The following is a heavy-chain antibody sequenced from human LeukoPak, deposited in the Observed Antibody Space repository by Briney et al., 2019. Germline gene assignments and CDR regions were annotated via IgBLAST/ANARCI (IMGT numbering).Heavy chain of an antibody. Sequence: SETLSLTCAVYGGSFSGYYWSWIRQPPGKGLEWIGEISHSGSTNYNPSLKSRVTISVDTSKNQFSLKLSSVTAADTAVYYCARVGVRGVIKVFDYWGQGTLVTVSS. CDR3: ARVGVRGVIKVFDY. CDR2: ISHSGST. V-gene: IGHV4-34*01. CDR1: GGSFSGYY. J-gene: IGHJ4*02. D-gene: IGHD3-10*01.